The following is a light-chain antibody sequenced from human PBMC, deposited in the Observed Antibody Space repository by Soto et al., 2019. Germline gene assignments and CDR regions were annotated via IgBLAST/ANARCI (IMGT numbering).Light chain of an antibody. CDR3: RSYTNKDPLL. CDR1: SSDVGGYDH. CDR2: DVI. J-gene: IGLJ3*02. Sequence: QSVLTQPASVSGSPGQSITISCTGTSSDVGGYDHVSWYQQHPGKAPKLIIYDVIVQPSGISRRFSGSKSDHTASLAVSGLHPEDEADYYCRSYTNKDPLLFGGGTKLTVL. V-gene: IGLV2-14*03.